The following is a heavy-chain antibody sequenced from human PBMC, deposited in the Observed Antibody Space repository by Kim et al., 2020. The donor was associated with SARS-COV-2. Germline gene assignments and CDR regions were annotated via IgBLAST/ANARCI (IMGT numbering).Heavy chain of an antibody. J-gene: IGHJ2*01. D-gene: IGHD2-21*02. CDR2: IKSKTDGGAT. CDR3: TSGCGSDLQTRWCWYFDL. V-gene: IGHV3-15*01. Sequence: GGSLRLSCAASGFTFSNAWMSWVRQAPGKGLEWVGRIKSKTDGGATEYSAPVKARFTISRDDSNNTLYLQMNSLKTVDTAVYYCTSGCGSDLQTRWCWYFDLWGRGTLVTVSS. CDR1: GFTFSNAW.